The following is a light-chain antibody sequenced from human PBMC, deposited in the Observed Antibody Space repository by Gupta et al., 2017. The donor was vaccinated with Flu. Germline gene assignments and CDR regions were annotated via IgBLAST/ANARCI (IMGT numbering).Light chain of an antibody. CDR3: SSHAGRVTWL. J-gene: IGLJ1*01. CDR2: DVT. Sequence: QSAPTQPRSVSGSPGQSVTISCTGTSSDVGSSNRVSWYQQRPGKAPKLILYDVTERPSGVPDRFSGSKSGNTASLSISGLQADDEADYYCSSHAGRVTWLFGTETTVTVL. CDR1: SSDVGSSNR. V-gene: IGLV2-11*01.